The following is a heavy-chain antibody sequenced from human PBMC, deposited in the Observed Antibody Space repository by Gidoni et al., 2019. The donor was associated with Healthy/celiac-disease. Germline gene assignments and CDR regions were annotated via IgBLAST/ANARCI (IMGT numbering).Heavy chain of an antibody. CDR3: ARHPAGRGYSYGYIASGWFDP. J-gene: IGHJ5*02. D-gene: IGHD5-18*01. Sequence: EVQLVQSGAEVKKPGESLRISCKGSGYSFTSYWISWVRQMPGKGLEWMGRIDPSDSYTNYSPSFQGHVTISADKSISTAYLQWSSLKASDTAMYYCARHPAGRGYSYGYIASGWFDPWGQGTLVTVSS. CDR2: IDPSDSYT. V-gene: IGHV5-10-1*03. CDR1: GYSFTSYW.